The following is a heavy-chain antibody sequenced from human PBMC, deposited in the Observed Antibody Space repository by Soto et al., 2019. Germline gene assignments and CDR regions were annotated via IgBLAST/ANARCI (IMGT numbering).Heavy chain of an antibody. CDR1: GFTFSSYA. V-gene: IGHV3-23*01. D-gene: IGHD2-2*01. J-gene: IGHJ6*02. Sequence: GGSLRLSCAASGFTFSSYAMSWVRQAPGKGLEWVSAISGSGGSTYYADSVKGRFTISRDNSKNTLYLQMNSLRAEDTAVYYCAKVVVVVPAAILGYGMDVWGQGTTVTVS. CDR3: AKVVVVVPAAILGYGMDV. CDR2: ISGSGGST.